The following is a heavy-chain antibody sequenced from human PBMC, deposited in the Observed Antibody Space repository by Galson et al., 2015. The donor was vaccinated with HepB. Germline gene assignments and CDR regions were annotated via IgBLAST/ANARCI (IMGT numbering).Heavy chain of an antibody. CDR2: ISYDGSNK. Sequence: SLRLSCAASGFTFSSYGMHWVRQAPGKGLEWVAVISYDGSNKYYADSVKGRFTISRDNSKNTLYLQMNSLRSDDTAVYYCARVFGGSSWESYYYGMDVWGQGTTVTVSS. CDR1: GFTFSSYG. D-gene: IGHD6-13*01. CDR3: ARVFGGSSWESYYYGMDV. V-gene: IGHV3-30*03. J-gene: IGHJ6*02.